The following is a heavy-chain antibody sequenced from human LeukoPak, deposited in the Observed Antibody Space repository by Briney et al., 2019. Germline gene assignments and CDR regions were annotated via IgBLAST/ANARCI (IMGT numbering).Heavy chain of an antibody. CDR1: GGSISSYY. Sequence: SETLSLTCTVSGGSISSYYWSWIRQPPGKGLEWIGYIYYSGSTNYNPSLKSRVTISVDTSKNQFSLKLSSVTAADTAVYYCAIPRYCSSTSCRGTFDPWGQGTLVTVSS. CDR3: AIPRYCSSTSCRGTFDP. V-gene: IGHV4-59*08. J-gene: IGHJ5*02. CDR2: IYYSGST. D-gene: IGHD2-2*01.